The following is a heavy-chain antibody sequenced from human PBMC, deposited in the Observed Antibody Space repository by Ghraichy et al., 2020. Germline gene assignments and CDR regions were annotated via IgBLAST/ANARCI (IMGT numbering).Heavy chain of an antibody. CDR2: MSSSGST. CDR1: GGSVSSGSYC. V-gene: IGHV4-61*01. J-gene: IGHJ6*02. D-gene: IGHD3-3*02. Sequence: ESLNISCTVSGGSVSSGSYCWSWIRQPPGKGLELIGYMSSSGSTNYNPSLKNRVSISVDTSKTQFSLKLTSATAADTAMYYCARALARAHFYYGLDVWGQGTSVTVSS. CDR3: ARALARAHFYYGLDV.